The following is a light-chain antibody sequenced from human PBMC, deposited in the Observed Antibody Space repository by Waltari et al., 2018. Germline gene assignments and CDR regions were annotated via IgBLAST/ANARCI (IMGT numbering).Light chain of an antibody. J-gene: IGKJ2*01. CDR3: QQYNGYIYT. V-gene: IGKV1-5*03. Sequence: DIQMTQSPSTLSASVGDRVTITCRASQNINTYWAWYQQKPGKAPKLLIYEASSLETGVPSRFSGRGSGTEFTLTIRSLQPDDFATYYCQQYNGYIYTFGQGTRLEI. CDR1: QNINTY. CDR2: EAS.